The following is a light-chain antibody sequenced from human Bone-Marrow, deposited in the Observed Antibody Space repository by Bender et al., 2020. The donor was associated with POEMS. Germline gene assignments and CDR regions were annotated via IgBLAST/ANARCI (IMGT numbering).Light chain of an antibody. CDR3: CSYADNSVWV. V-gene: IGLV2-23*02. CDR2: EVR. CDR1: SSDVGGYYV. J-gene: IGLJ3*02. Sequence: QSALTQPASVSGSPGQSITISCTGTSSDVGGYYVVSWYQQHPGKAPKLMLYEVRKRPSGVSNRFSGSKSDNTASLTISGLQAEDEADFYCCSYADNSVWVFGGGTKLTVL.